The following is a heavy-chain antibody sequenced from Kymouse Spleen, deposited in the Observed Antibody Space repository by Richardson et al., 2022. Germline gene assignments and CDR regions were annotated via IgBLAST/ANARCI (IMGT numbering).Heavy chain of an antibody. CDR2: INHSGST. D-gene: IGHD3-3*01. J-gene: IGHJ3*02. Sequence: QVQLQQWGAGLLKPSETLSLTCAVYGGSFSGYYWSWIRQPPGKGLEWIGEINHSGSTNYNPSLKSRVTISVDTSKNQFSLKLSSVTAADTAVYYCARGGRFLEWLNAFDIWGQGTMVTVSS. CDR1: GGSFSGYY. V-gene: IGHV4-34*01. CDR3: ARGGRFLEWLNAFDI.